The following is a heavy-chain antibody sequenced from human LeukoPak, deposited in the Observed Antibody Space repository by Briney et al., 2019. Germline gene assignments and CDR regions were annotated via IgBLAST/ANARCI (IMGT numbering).Heavy chain of an antibody. CDR3: ARGPYYDSSGYCVV. D-gene: IGHD3-22*01. CDR1: GGSFSGYY. J-gene: IGHJ4*02. CDR2: INHSGST. Sequence: PSETLTLTCAVYGGSFSGYYWRWIRQPPGKGLEWIGEINHSGSTNYNPSLKSRVTISVDTSKSQFALKLSSVTAADTAVYYCARGPYYDSSGYCVVWGRGTLVTVSS. V-gene: IGHV4-34*01.